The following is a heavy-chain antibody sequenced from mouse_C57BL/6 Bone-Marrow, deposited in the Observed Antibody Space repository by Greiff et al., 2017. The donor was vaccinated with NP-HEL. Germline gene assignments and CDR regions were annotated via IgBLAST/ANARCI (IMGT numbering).Heavy chain of an antibody. CDR2: INPSNGGT. CDR3: ARSVYYYGSSPLAY. CDR1: GYTFTSCW. Sequence: QVQLQQPGTELVKHGASVKLSCKASGYTFTSCWMHWVQQRPGQGLEWIGNINPSNGGTNYNEKFKSKATLTVDQSSSTAYMQLSSLTSEDSAVYYCARSVYYYGSSPLAYWGQGTLVTVSA. D-gene: IGHD1-1*01. J-gene: IGHJ3*01. V-gene: IGHV1-53*01.